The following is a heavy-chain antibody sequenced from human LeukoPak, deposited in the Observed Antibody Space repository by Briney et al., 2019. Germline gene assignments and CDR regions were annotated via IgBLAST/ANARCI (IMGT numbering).Heavy chain of an antibody. CDR1: GHSFTKNC. D-gene: IGHD2/OR15-2a*01. CDR3: ARGLIRSFDY. V-gene: IGHV5-10-1*01. CDR2: IDPSDSYT. Sequence: PGESLKISCKGSGHSFTKNCISWVRQMPGKGLEWVGTIDPSDSYTNYSPSFQGHVTISADKSISTAYLQWSSLKASDTAMYYCARGLIRSFDYWGQGTLVTVSS. J-gene: IGHJ4*02.